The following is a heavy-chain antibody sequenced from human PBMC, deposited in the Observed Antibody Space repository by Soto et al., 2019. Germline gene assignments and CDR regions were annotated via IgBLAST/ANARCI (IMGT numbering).Heavy chain of an antibody. CDR3: ARVALGYDYADV. V-gene: IGHV1-46*02. D-gene: IGHD4-17*01. CDR1: GYTFNAVY. CDR2: INPSGDGT. Sequence: ASVKVSCKAFGYTFNAVYMHWVRQAPGQGLEWMGVINPSGDGTSYAQKFQGRVTMTRDTSTSTVYMELSSLRSEDTAVYYCARVALGYDYADVWGQGTTVTVSS. J-gene: IGHJ6*02.